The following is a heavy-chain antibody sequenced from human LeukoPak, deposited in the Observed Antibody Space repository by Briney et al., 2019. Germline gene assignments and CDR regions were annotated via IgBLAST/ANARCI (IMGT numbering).Heavy chain of an antibody. CDR3: ARGVGNYRYYFDS. CDR1: GFTFSDTW. V-gene: IGHV3-74*01. D-gene: IGHD3-22*01. J-gene: IGHJ4*02. CDR2: IRSDGSDT. Sequence: GGSLRLSCAASGFTFSDTWMHWVRQAPGEGLVWVSRIRSDGSDTRYAESVKGRFTISRDNAKNTLYLQMNSLRAEDTAVYYCARGVGNYRYYFDSWGQGTLVTVSS.